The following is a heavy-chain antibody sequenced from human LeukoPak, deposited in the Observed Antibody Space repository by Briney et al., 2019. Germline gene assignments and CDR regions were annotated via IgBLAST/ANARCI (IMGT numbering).Heavy chain of an antibody. CDR2: INPYNGNT. CDR1: GYSFTGYY. J-gene: IGHJ4*02. Sequence: GASVKVSCKASGYSFTGYYIHWVRQAPGQGLEWLGWINPYNGNTNYAQKLQGRVTMTTDTSTSTAYMELRSLRSDDTAVYYCARDSGYYYDSSGYYYPFDYWGQGTLVTVSS. CDR3: ARDSGYYYDSSGYYYPFDY. V-gene: IGHV1-18*04. D-gene: IGHD3-22*01.